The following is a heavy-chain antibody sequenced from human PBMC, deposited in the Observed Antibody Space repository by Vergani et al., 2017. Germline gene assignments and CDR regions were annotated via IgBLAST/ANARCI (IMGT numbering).Heavy chain of an antibody. CDR3: AHSHTVRYFDWLLKKKMYYFDY. D-gene: IGHD3-9*01. CDR2: IYWDDDK. Sequence: QITLKESGPTLVKPTQTLTLTCTFSGFSLSTSGVGVGWIRQPPGKALEWLARIYWDDDKRYSPSLKIRLTITKDTSKNQVVLTMNNMDPVDTATYYCAHSHTVRYFDWLLKKKMYYFDYWGQGTLVTVSS. CDR1: GFSLSTSGVG. J-gene: IGHJ4*02. V-gene: IGHV2-5*02.